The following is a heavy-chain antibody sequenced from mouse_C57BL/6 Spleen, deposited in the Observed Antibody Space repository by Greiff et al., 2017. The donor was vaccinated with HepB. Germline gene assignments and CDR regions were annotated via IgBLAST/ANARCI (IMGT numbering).Heavy chain of an antibody. Sequence: EVQRVESGGGLVQPKGSLKLSCAASGFSFNTYAMNWVRQAPGKGLEWVARIRSKSNNYATYYDDSVKDRFTISRDDAESMLYLQMNNLKTEDTAMYDCVYSNGAYWGQGTLVTVSA. D-gene: IGHD2-5*01. V-gene: IGHV10-1*01. CDR2: IRSKSNNYAT. CDR3: VYSNGAY. CDR1: GFSFNTYA. J-gene: IGHJ3*01.